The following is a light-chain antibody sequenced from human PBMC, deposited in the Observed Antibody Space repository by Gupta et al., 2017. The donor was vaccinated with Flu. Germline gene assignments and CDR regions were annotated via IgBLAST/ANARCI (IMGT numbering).Light chain of an antibody. CDR3: QTWGV. CDR1: SGRSSNA. V-gene: IGLV4-69*01. J-gene: IGLJ1*01. Sequence: TLSSGRSSNATAWDQQQPAKGPRYLMKLNSDGSHSKGDGIPGRFSASSSGAERYLTISSLQSEVEADYYCQTWGVFGTGTKVTVL. CDR2: LNSDGSH.